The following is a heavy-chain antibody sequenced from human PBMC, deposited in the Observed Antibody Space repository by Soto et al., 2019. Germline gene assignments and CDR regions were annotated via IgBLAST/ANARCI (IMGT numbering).Heavy chain of an antibody. CDR2: IYPGDSDT. J-gene: IGHJ6*02. V-gene: IGHV5-51*01. D-gene: IGHD3-3*01. CDR1: GYIFTSYW. Sequence: PGESLKISCNGSGYIFTSYWIGWVRQMPGKGLEWMGIIYPGDSDTRYSPSFQGQVTISADKSISTAYLQWSSLKASDTAMYYCARRSDFWSGYKAYGMDVWGQGTTVTVSS. CDR3: ARRSDFWSGYKAYGMDV.